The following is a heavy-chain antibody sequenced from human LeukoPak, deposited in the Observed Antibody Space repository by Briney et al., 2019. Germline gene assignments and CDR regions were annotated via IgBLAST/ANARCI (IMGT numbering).Heavy chain of an antibody. Sequence: AAPVKVSCKASGYTFTAFYMHWVRQAPGQGLEWMGRINPNSGGTKYAQKFQGRVTMTTDTSINTAYLELSRLRSDDTAVYYCARGYSSSWLDYWGQGTLVTVSS. CDR3: ARGYSSSWLDY. CDR2: INPNSGGT. J-gene: IGHJ4*02. V-gene: IGHV1-2*06. D-gene: IGHD6-13*01. CDR1: GYTFTAFY.